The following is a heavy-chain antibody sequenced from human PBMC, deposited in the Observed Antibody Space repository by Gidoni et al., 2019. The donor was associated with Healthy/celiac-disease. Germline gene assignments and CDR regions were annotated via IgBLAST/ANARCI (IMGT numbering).Heavy chain of an antibody. CDR2: IWYDGSNK. CDR1: GFTFSSYG. D-gene: IGHD5-12*01. CDR3: ARVPRYRGYDLIYVRGQDYYGMDV. V-gene: IGHV3-33*01. Sequence: QVQLVESGGGVVQPGRSLRLSCAASGFTFSSYGMHWVRQAPGKGLEWVAVIWYDGSNKYYADSVKGRFTISRDNSKNTLYLQMNSLRAEDTAVYYCARVPRYRGYDLIYVRGQDYYGMDVWGQGTTVTVSS. J-gene: IGHJ6*02.